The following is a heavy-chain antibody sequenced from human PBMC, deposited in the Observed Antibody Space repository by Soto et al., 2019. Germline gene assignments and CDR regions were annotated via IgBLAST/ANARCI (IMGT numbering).Heavy chain of an antibody. CDR1: GFTFTKSW. Sequence: GGSLRLSCASSGFTFTKSWMTWVRQAPGKGLEWVAHIKQDGTETKYVDSVRGRFTISRDNAKNSLYLQMNSLGAEDTAVYYCARDRGYKAFEIWGQGTMVTVSS. D-gene: IGHD5-12*01. CDR2: IKQDGTET. V-gene: IGHV3-7*01. CDR3: ARDRGYKAFEI. J-gene: IGHJ3*02.